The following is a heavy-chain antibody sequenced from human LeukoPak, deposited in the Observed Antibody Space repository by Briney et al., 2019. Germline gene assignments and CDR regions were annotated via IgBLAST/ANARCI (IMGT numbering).Heavy chain of an antibody. CDR1: GFTFSSYA. CDR2: ISGSGGST. D-gene: IGHD2-2*01. CDR3: ARVIVVVPAAIKAADYYYYMDV. V-gene: IGHV3-23*01. J-gene: IGHJ6*03. Sequence: PGGSLRLSCAASGFTFSSYAMSWVRQAPGKGLEWVSAISGSGGSTYYADSVKGRFTISRDNSKNTLYLQMNSLRAEDTAVYYCARVIVVVPAAIKAADYYYYMDVWGKGTTVTISS.